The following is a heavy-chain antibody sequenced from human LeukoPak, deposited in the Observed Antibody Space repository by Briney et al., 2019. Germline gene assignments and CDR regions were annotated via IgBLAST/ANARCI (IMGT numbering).Heavy chain of an antibody. CDR3: ARSGYSGYDYTLHFDY. D-gene: IGHD5-12*01. J-gene: IGHJ4*02. CDR2: INPNDGST. Sequence: ASVKVSCKASGYTFTSYFIHWVRQAPGQGLEWMGTINPNDGSTNYAQNFQGRVTITRDTSASTAYMELSSLRSEDTAVYYCARSGYSGYDYTLHFDYWGQGTLVTVSS. V-gene: IGHV1-46*01. CDR1: GYTFTSYF.